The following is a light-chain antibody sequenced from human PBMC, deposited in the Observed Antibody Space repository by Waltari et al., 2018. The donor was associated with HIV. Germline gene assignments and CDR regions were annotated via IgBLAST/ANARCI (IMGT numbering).Light chain of an antibody. V-gene: IGLV4-69*01. CDR3: QTWGAGIQV. CDR1: SGHSTYA. J-gene: IGLJ2*01. CDR2: VNSDGSH. Sequence: QLALTHSPSASASLGASVKLTCSLRSGHSTYAIACHQQQPAKGPRFLMKVNSDGSHNKRDEIPDRFSGSSSGAERYLTISSLQYEDEADYYCQTWGAGIQVFGGGTKLTVL.